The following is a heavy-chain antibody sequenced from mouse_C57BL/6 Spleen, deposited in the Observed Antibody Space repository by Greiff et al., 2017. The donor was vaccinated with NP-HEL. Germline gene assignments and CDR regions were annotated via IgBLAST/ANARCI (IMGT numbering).Heavy chain of an antibody. J-gene: IGHJ4*01. D-gene: IGHD2-3*01. CDR3: ARWLLRGLVFYAMDY. V-gene: IGHV1-82*01. CDR1: GYAFSSSW. Sequence: QVQLQQSGPELVKPGASVKISCKASGYAFSSSWMNWVKQRPGKGLEWIGRIYPGDGDTNYNGKFKGKATLTADKSSSTAYMQLSSLTSEDSAVYFCARWLLRGLVFYAMDYWGQGTSVTVSS. CDR2: IYPGDGDT.